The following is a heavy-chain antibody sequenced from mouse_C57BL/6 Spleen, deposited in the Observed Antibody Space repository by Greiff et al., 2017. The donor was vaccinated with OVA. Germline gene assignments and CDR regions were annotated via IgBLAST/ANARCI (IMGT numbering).Heavy chain of an antibody. V-gene: IGHV1-15*01. D-gene: IGHD1-1*01. J-gene: IGHJ2*01. CDR2: IDPETGGT. Sequence: QVQLQQSGAELVRPGASVTLSCKASGYTFTDYEMHWVKQTPVHGLEWIGAIDPETGGTAYNQKFKGKAILTADKSSSTAYMELRSLTSEDSAVYYCTRFITTPYFDYWGQGTTLTVSS. CDR3: TRFITTPYFDY. CDR1: GYTFTDYE.